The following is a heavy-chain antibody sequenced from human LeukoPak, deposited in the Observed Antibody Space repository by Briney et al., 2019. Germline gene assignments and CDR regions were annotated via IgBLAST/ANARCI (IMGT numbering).Heavy chain of an antibody. CDR2: IYYSGST. CDR1: GGSISSSSYY. CDR3: ARVIIAQEDYFDY. D-gene: IGHD2-21*01. V-gene: IGHV4-39*01. Sequence: SETLSLTCTVSGGSISSSSYYWGWIRQPPGKGLEWIGSIYYSGSTYYNPSLRSRVTISVDTSKNQFSLKVSSVTAADTAVYYCARVIIAQEDYFDYWGQGTLVTVSS. J-gene: IGHJ4*02.